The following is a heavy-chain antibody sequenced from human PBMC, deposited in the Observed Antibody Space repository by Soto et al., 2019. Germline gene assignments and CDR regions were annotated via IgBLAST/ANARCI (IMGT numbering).Heavy chain of an antibody. CDR1: GFSYGDYA. CDR2: IRSRAYGETT. V-gene: IGHV3-49*03. J-gene: IGHJ5*02. Sequence: GGSLRLSCTASGFSYGDYAMSWFRQAPGKGLEWVGFIRSRAYGETTEYAASVKGRFTISRDDFKSIAYLQMNSLETEDTAVYYCTGPGIAAAGTWFDPWGKGTLVTFSS. D-gene: IGHD6-13*01. CDR3: TGPGIAAAGTWFDP.